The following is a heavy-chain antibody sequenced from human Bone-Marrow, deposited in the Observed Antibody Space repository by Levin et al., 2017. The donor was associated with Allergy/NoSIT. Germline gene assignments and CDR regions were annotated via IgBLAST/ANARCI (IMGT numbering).Heavy chain of an antibody. V-gene: IGHV3-7*01. D-gene: IGHD3-22*01. J-gene: IGHJ4*02. Sequence: GESLKISCAASGFTFSRNWMSWVRQAPGKGLQWVANIKPDGSENYYVDSVRGRFTISRDNAKNSLSLHMKSLRAEDTAVYYCASNFYDSSGYYAPYYFDYWGQGALVTVSS. CDR1: GFTFSRNW. CDR3: ASNFYDSSGYYAPYYFDY. CDR2: IKPDGSEN.